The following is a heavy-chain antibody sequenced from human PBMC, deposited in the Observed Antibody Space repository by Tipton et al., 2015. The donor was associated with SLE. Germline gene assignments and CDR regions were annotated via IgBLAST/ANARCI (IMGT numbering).Heavy chain of an antibody. J-gene: IGHJ4*02. CDR1: GFTFSAYG. CDR3: AKDRRSGGNDFDY. D-gene: IGHD2-15*01. CDR2: ISGSDGST. Sequence: SLRLSCAASGFTFSAYGMSWVRQAPGKGLEWVSAISGSDGSTSYGDSVKGRFTISRDDSKNTLYLQMSSLRAEDTAVYYCAKDRRSGGNDFDYWGQGTLVTVSS. V-gene: IGHV3-23*01.